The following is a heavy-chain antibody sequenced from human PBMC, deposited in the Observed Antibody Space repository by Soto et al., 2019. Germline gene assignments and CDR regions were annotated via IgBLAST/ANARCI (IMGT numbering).Heavy chain of an antibody. CDR1: GASISRYY. CDR2: LYNTGST. D-gene: IGHD3-10*01. CDR3: ATALYYYGSGSYYDYYFDY. J-gene: IGHJ4*02. V-gene: IGHV4-59*01. Sequence: SETLSLTCTVSGASISRYYWSWIRQSPGKGLEWIGYLYNTGSTIYNPSLKSRVTVSVDTSKNQFSLKLSSVTAADTAVYYCATALYYYGSGSYYDYYFDYWGQGTLVTVSS.